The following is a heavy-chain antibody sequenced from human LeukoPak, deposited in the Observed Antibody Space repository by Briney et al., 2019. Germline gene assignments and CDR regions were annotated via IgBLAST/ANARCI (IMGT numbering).Heavy chain of an antibody. J-gene: IGHJ4*02. D-gene: IGHD3-10*01. CDR3: ARDKAGYGSGSHPMDY. V-gene: IGHV3-74*01. CDR2: INSDGSST. Sequence: GRSLRLSCAASGFTFSSYGMHWVRQAPGKGLVWVSRINSDGSSTSYADSVKGRFTISRDNAKNTLYLQMNSLRAEDTAVYYCARDKAGYGSGSHPMDYWGQGTLVTVSS. CDR1: GFTFSSYG.